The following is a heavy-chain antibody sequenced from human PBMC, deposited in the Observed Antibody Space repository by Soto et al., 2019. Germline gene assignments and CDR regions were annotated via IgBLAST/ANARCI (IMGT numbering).Heavy chain of an antibody. CDR2: ISGSGGST. CDR3: AKDTVPYDFWRAPDAFDI. CDR1: GFTFSSYA. V-gene: IGHV3-23*01. J-gene: IGHJ3*02. Sequence: HPGGSLRLSCAASGFTFSSYAMSWVRQAPGKGLEWVSAISGSGGSTYYADSVKGRFTISRDNSKNTLYLQMNSLRAEDTAVYYCAKDTVPYDFWRAPDAFDIWGQGTMVTVSS. D-gene: IGHD3-3*01.